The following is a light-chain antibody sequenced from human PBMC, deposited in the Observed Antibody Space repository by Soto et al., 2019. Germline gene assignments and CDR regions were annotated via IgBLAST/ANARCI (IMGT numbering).Light chain of an antibody. CDR1: QTVSNK. J-gene: IGKJ5*01. V-gene: IGKV3-15*01. CDR2: GAS. Sequence: EIVMTQSPGTLSVSPGERATLFCRASQTVSNKLAWYQQKPGQAPRLIIYGASTRATGIPARFSGSGSGTDFTLTISSLQSEDFAIYYCQQHGTSPITFGQGTRLEIK. CDR3: QQHGTSPIT.